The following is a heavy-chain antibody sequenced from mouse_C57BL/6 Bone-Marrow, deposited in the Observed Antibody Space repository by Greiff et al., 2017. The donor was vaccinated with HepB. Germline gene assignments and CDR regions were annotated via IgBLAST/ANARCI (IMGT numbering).Heavy chain of an antibody. CDR1: GFTFSSYG. Sequence: EVKLVESGGDLVKPGGSLKLSCAASGFTFSSYGMSWVRQTPDKRLEWVATISSGGSYTYYPDSVKGRFTISRDNAKNTLYLQMSSLKSEDTAMYYCARRSYYGSSPWFAYWGQGTLVTVSA. V-gene: IGHV5-6*02. CDR2: ISSGGSYT. J-gene: IGHJ3*01. CDR3: ARRSYYGSSPWFAY. D-gene: IGHD1-1*01.